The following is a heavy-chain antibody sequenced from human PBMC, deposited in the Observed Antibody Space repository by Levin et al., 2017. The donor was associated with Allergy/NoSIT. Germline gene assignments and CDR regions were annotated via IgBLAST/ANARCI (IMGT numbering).Heavy chain of an antibody. CDR3: ARDKGDSSVGDAFDI. J-gene: IGHJ3*02. V-gene: IGHV3-30-3*01. CDR1: GFTFSSYA. CDR2: ISYDGSNK. Sequence: GGSLRLSCAASGFTFSSYAMHWVRQAPGKGLEWVAVISYDGSNKYYADSVKGRFTISRDNSKNTLYLQMNSLRAEDTAVYYCARDKGDSSVGDAFDIWGQGTMVTVSS. D-gene: IGHD3-22*01.